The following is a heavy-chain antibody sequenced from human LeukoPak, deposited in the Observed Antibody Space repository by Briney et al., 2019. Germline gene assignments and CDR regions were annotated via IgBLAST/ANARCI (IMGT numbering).Heavy chain of an antibody. V-gene: IGHV3-23*01. CDR3: ARAWSGYSNCYYYYYMDV. CDR1: GFTFSSYA. D-gene: IGHD3-3*01. J-gene: IGHJ6*03. Sequence: GGSLRLSCAASGFTFSSYAMSWVRQAPGKGLEWVSAISGSGGSTYYADSVKGRFTISRDNSKNTLYLQMNSLRAEDTAVYYCARAWSGYSNCYYYYYMDVWGKGTTVTVSS. CDR2: ISGSGGST.